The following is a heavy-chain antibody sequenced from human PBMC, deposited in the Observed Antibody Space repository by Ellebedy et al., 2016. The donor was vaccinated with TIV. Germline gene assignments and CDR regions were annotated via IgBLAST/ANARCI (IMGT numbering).Heavy chain of an antibody. J-gene: IGHJ3*02. V-gene: IGHV4-59*01. Sequence: MPGGSLRLSCAASGFTFSSYAMSWVRQAPGKGLEWLGYIVSSGSTNYNPSLKSRLSISIDTSKKQISLKLSSVTAADTGVYYCARSNISFYTETDAFDIWGQGTRVTVSS. CDR1: GFTFSSYA. D-gene: IGHD3-16*01. CDR3: ARSNISFYTETDAFDI. CDR2: IVSSGST.